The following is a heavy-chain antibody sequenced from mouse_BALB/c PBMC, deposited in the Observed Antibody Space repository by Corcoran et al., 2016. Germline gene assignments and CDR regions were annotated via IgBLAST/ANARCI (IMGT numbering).Heavy chain of an antibody. V-gene: IGHV1S136*01. CDR3: ARYGYDYDVWLAY. Sequence: EVQLQKSGPELVKPGASVKMSCKASGYTFTSYVMHWVKQKPGQGLEWIGYINPYNDGTKYNEKFKGKATLTSDKSSSTAYLELSSLSSGDSAVYYCARYGYDYDVWLAYGGQGTLVTVSA. D-gene: IGHD2-4*01. CDR1: GYTFTSYV. CDR2: INPYNDGT. J-gene: IGHJ3*01.